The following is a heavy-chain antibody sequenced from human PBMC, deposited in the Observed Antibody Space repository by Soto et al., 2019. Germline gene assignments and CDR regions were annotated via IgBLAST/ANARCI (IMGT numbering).Heavy chain of an antibody. D-gene: IGHD3-22*01. V-gene: IGHV1-2*02. CDR3: ARDARKIYDSSGYYFDY. CDR2: INPNSGGT. Sequence: GASVKVSCKASGYTFTGYYMHWVRQAPGQGLEWMGWINPNSGGTNYAQKFQGRVTMTRDTSISTAYMELNRLRSDDTAVYYCARDARKIYDSSGYYFDYWGQGTLVTVSS. J-gene: IGHJ4*02. CDR1: GYTFTGYY.